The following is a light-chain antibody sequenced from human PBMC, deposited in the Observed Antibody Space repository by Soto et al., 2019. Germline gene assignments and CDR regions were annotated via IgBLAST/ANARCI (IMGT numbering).Light chain of an antibody. Sequence: DTQMTQSPSTLSASVGDRVTITCRASQSISSWLAWYQQKPGKAPKLLIYDASSLESGVPSRFSGSGSGTEFTLTISSLQPDDFATYYCQQYNSYSPYTFGQGTKVDIK. CDR1: QSISSW. CDR2: DAS. J-gene: IGKJ2*01. V-gene: IGKV1-5*01. CDR3: QQYNSYSPYT.